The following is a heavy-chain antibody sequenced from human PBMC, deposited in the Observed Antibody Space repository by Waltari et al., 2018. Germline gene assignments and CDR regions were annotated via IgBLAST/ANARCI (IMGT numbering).Heavy chain of an antibody. Sequence: QVQLQESGPGLVTPSATLSLPCAVSGYAINRRFYWGWFRQPPGKGLEWISTIYHSGDVFYNPSLASRLTTSMDTSKNQFSLKLKSVTAADTAVYYCMRQVLGYCTSAACRRLESWGRGTLVTVSS. D-gene: IGHD2-2*03. CDR3: MRQVLGYCTSAACRRLES. CDR1: GYAINRRFY. V-gene: IGHV4-38-2*01. J-gene: IGHJ4*02. CDR2: IYHSGDV.